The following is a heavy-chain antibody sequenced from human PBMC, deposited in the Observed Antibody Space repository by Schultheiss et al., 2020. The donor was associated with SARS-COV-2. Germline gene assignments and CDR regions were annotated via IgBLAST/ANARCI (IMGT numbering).Heavy chain of an antibody. Sequence: GGSLRLSCAASGFTFINYGMHWVRQAPGKGLEWVAVISYDGSNKYYADSVKGRFTISRDNSKNTLYLQMNSLRAEDTAVYYCARASSSGSYHPSDYWGQGTLVTVSS. CDR2: ISYDGSNK. J-gene: IGHJ4*02. D-gene: IGHD3-10*01. CDR1: GFTFINYG. CDR3: ARASSSGSYHPSDY. V-gene: IGHV3-30*03.